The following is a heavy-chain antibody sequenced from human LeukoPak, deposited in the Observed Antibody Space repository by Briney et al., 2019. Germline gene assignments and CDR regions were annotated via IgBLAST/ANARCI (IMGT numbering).Heavy chain of an antibody. D-gene: IGHD3-16*02. CDR1: GGSISSYY. J-gene: IGHJ4*02. CDR2: IYYSGST. V-gene: IGHV4-59*01. Sequence: SETLSLTCTVSGGSISSYYWSWIRQPPGKGLEWIGYIYYSGSTNYNPSLKSRVTISVDTSKNQFSPKLSSVTAADTAVYYCARSGDDYVWGSYRHDYWGQGTLVTVSS. CDR3: ARSGDDYVWGSYRHDY.